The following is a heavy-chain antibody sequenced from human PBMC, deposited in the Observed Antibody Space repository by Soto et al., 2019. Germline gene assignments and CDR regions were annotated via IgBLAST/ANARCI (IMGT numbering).Heavy chain of an antibody. V-gene: IGHV3-30*18. Sequence: PGGSLRLSCAASGFTFSSYGLHWVRQAPGTGLEWVAVISYDGSNKYYADSVKGRFTISRDNSKNTLYLQMNSLRAEDTAVYYCAKMSRRELLRYYYYGMDVWGQGTTVTVSS. D-gene: IGHD1-26*01. CDR3: AKMSRRELLRYYYYGMDV. J-gene: IGHJ6*02. CDR1: GFTFSSYG. CDR2: ISYDGSNK.